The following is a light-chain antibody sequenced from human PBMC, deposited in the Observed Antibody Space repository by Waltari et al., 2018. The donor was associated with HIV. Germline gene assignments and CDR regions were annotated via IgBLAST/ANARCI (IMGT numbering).Light chain of an antibody. CDR2: DAS. CDR1: QSVSSY. CDR3: QQRSNWYS. J-gene: IGKJ2*03. V-gene: IGKV3-11*01. Sequence: EIVLPQSPATLSLSPGERATLSCRASQSVSSYLAWYQQKPGQAPRLLISDASNMATGIPARFSGSGSGTDFTLTIRSLEPEDCAVYYCQQRSNWYSFGQGTKLEIK.